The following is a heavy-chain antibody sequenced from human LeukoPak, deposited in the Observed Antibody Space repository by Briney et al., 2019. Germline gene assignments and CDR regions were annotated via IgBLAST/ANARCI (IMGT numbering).Heavy chain of an antibody. V-gene: IGHV3-30*19. Sequence: GGSLRLSCAASGFTFSSHGLQWVRQAPGKGLEWVAVISYDGSNKYYADSVKGRFTISRDNSKNTLYLQMNSLRAEDTAVYYCARDGGDPGPFDYWGQGTLVTVSS. CDR3: ARDGGDPGPFDY. J-gene: IGHJ4*02. CDR2: ISYDGSNK. CDR1: GFTFSSHG. D-gene: IGHD2-21*02.